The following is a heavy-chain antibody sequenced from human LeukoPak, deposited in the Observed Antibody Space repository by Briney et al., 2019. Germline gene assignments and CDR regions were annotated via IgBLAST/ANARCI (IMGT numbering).Heavy chain of an antibody. D-gene: IGHD6-13*01. J-gene: IGHJ4*02. CDR2: IRSKAYGGTT. CDR3: TRAAAGKPFDY. Sequence: GGSLRLSCTASGFTFGDYAMSWVRQAPGKGLEWVGFIRSKAYGGTTEYAASVKGRFTISRDDSKSIAYLQMNSLKTEDTAVYYCTRAAAGKPFDYWGQGTLVAVSS. V-gene: IGHV3-49*04. CDR1: GFTFGDYA.